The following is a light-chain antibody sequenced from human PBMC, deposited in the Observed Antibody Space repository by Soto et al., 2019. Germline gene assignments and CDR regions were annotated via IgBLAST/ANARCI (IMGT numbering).Light chain of an antibody. CDR3: QQDYNTTQT. J-gene: IGKJ1*01. V-gene: IGKV3D-7*01. Sequence: PGERVTLSCSASQSVSSSYLTWYQQKPGQAARLLIYGASTRATSIPARFSGSGSGTDLTLTISSLQPEDFAVYYCQQDYNTTQTFGQGTKVDIK. CDR2: GAS. CDR1: QSVSSSY.